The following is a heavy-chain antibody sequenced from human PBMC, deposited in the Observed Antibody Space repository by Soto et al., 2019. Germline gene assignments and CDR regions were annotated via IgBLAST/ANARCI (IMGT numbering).Heavy chain of an antibody. CDR2: IYYSGST. D-gene: IGHD6-6*01. CDR1: GGSISSGGYY. CDR3: ARDFLPWTHSGSSVDY. V-gene: IGHV4-31*03. J-gene: IGHJ4*02. Sequence: QVQLQESGPGLVKPSQTLSLTCTVSGGSISSGGYYWSWIRQHPGKRLEWIGYIYYSGSTYYNPSLKSRVTISADTPKNQFSLKLSSVTAADTAVYYCARDFLPWTHSGSSVDYWGQGTLVTVSS.